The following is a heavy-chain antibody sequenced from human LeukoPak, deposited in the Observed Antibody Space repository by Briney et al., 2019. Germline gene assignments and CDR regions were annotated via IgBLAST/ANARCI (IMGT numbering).Heavy chain of an antibody. Sequence: ASVKVSCKASGYTFTSYYMHWLRQAPGQGLEWMGIINPSGGSTSYAQKFQGRVTMTRDTSTSTVYMELSSLRSEDTAVYYCASAQEPHQVDYWGQGTLVTVSS. V-gene: IGHV1-46*01. CDR1: GYTFTSYY. J-gene: IGHJ4*02. D-gene: IGHD1-26*01. CDR2: INPSGGST. CDR3: ASAQEPHQVDY.